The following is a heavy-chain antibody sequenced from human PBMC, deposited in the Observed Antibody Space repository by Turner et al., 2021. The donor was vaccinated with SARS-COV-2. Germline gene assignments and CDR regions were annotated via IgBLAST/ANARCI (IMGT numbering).Heavy chain of an antibody. CDR3: ATSTVAGTELNYYGMDV. D-gene: IGHD6-13*01. CDR2: IYYSGRT. CDR1: GGSISSSSYY. V-gene: IGHV4-39*01. J-gene: IGHJ6*02. Sequence: QLQLQESCPGLVKPSETLSLTCTVVGGSISSSSYYWGWIRQPPGKGLEWIGSIYYSGRTYYNPSLKSRVTISVDTSKNQFSLKLSSVTAADTAVYYCATSTVAGTELNYYGMDVWGQGTTVTVSS.